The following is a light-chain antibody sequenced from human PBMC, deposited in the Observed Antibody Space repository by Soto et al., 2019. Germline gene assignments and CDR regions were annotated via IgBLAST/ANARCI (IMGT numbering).Light chain of an antibody. Sequence: EIVLTQSPGTLSLSPGERATLSCRASQSVSSNYLAWYQQKPGQAPRLLIYGASTRATGIPDRFSGSGSGTDFTLTISRREPEDFAVYYCQLYDNSLFTFGQGTNLDIK. J-gene: IGKJ2*01. CDR3: QLYDNSLFT. CDR2: GAS. V-gene: IGKV3-20*01. CDR1: QSVSSNY.